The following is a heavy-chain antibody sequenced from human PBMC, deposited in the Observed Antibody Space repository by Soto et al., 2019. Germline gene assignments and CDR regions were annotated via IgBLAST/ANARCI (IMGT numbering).Heavy chain of an antibody. CDR3: AGSGSYRWFDY. D-gene: IGHD3-10*01. CDR1: GFTLNNYG. J-gene: IGHJ4*02. V-gene: IGHV3-33*01. Sequence: QVQLVESGGGVVQPGRSLRLSCAASGFTLNNYGMHWVRQAPGKGLEWVAIIWYDGSNKYYADSVKGRFTISRDNSKNTLYLQMNSLRAEDTAVYYCAGSGSYRWFDYWGQGTLVTVSS. CDR2: IWYDGSNK.